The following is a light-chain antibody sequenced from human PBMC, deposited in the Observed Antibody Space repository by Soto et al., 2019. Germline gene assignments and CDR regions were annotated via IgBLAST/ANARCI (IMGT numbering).Light chain of an antibody. J-gene: IGLJ1*01. CDR3: SSYAGSNRV. CDR1: SGDVGGYNY. V-gene: IGLV2-8*01. Sequence: QSVLTQPPSASGSAGQSVTISCTGTSGDVGGYNYVSWYQQHPGKAPKLMIYEVSKRPSGVPDRFSGSKSGNTASLTVSGLQAEDEADSYCSSYAGSNRVFGTGTKVTVL. CDR2: EVS.